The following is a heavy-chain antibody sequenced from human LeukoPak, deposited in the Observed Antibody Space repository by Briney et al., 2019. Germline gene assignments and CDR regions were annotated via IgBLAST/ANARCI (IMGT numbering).Heavy chain of an antibody. CDR3: ARDIPGGSGTFYNWFDP. J-gene: IGHJ5*02. V-gene: IGHV1-18*01. CDR2: ISPYNGNT. Sequence: ASVKVSCKASGYTFTSYGISWLRQDPGQGLEWMGWISPYNGNTNYAQKLQGRVTMTTDTTTSTAYMELTSLRSDDTAVYYCARDIPGGSGTFYNWFDPWGQGTLVTVS. CDR1: GYTFTSYG. D-gene: IGHD1-26*01.